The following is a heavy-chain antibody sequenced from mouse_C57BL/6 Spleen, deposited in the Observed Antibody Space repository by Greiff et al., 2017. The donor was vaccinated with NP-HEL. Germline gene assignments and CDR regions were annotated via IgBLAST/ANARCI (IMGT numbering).Heavy chain of an antibody. J-gene: IGHJ4*01. V-gene: IGHV1-64*01. CDR2: IHPNSGST. CDR1: GYTFTSYW. Sequence: QVQLQQPGAELVKPGASVKLSCKASGYTFTSYWMHWVKQRPGQGLEWIGMIHPNSGSTNYNEKFKSKATLTVDKSSSTAYMQLSSLTSEDSAVYYCARSHDYDEGYYAMDYWGQGTSVTVSS. CDR3: ARSHDYDEGYYAMDY. D-gene: IGHD2-4*01.